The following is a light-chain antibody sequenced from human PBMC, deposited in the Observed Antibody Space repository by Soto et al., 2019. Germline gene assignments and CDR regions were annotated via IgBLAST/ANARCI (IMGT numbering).Light chain of an antibody. J-gene: IGKJ1*01. CDR1: QSVTNNY. CDR2: SAS. CDR3: QQYGSLPWT. Sequence: IVLTQSPVSLSLSPGERATLSCVASQSVTNNYLAWYQQKPGQAPRLLIFSASSRATGTPDRFSGRVSGTDFTLTISRLEPEDFAVYSCQQYGSLPWTFGQGTKVDIK. V-gene: IGKV3-20*01.